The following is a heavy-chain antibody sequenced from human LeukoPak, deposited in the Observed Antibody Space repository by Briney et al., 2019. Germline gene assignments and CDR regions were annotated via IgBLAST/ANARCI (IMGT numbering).Heavy chain of an antibody. CDR3: ARLEYYYVSGNYYKLFDY. CDR2: ISSSGSTI. D-gene: IGHD3-10*01. Sequence: GGSLRLSCAASGFTFSSYNMNWVRQAPGKGLEWVSDISSSGSTIYFADSVNGRFTISRDNAKNSLYLQMNSLRDEDTAVYYCARLEYYYVSGNYYKLFDYWGQGTLVTVCS. CDR1: GFTFSSYN. J-gene: IGHJ4*02. V-gene: IGHV3-48*02.